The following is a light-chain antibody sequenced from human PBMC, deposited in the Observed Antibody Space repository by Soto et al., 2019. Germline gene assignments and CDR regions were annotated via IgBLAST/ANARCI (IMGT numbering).Light chain of an antibody. CDR3: QQYNSYLWT. CDR1: QSVSSW. Sequence: DIPMTQSPSTLPASVGDRVTITCRASQSVSSWLAWYQQKPGKAPKLLIFKASSLDSGVPSRFSGSGSGTEFTLTISSLLPDDFATYFCQQYNSYLWTFGQGTKVEIK. V-gene: IGKV1-5*03. J-gene: IGKJ1*01. CDR2: KAS.